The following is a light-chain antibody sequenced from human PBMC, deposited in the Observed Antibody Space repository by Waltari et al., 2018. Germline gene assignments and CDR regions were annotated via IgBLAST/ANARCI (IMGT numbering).Light chain of an antibody. CDR1: TSDVGGYAS. CDR2: DVT. CDR3: CSYTRTTTLVV. Sequence: QSALTQPASVSRSLGQSITISCTGPTSDVGGYASVSWYQQRPDQPPKLLIYDVTNPPSGVSFRFSGSKSENTASLTISDLQPEDEADYHCCSYTRTTTLVVFGGGTKVTV. V-gene: IGLV2-14*03. J-gene: IGLJ2*01.